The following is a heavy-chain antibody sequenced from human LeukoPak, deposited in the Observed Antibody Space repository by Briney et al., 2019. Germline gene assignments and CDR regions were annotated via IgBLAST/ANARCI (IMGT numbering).Heavy chain of an antibody. Sequence: PSETLSLTCAVYGGSFSGYYWSWIRQPPGKGLEWIGEINHSGSTNYNPSLKSQVTISVDTSKNQFSLKLSSVTAADTAVYYCARGLAADYGMDVWGKGTTVTVSS. V-gene: IGHV4-34*01. CDR1: GGSFSGYY. CDR3: ARGLAADYGMDV. CDR2: INHSGST. J-gene: IGHJ6*04.